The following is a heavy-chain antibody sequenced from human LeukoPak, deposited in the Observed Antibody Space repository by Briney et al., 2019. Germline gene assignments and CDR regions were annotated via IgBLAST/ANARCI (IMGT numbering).Heavy chain of an antibody. V-gene: IGHV3-23*01. J-gene: IGHJ4*02. CDR2: ISGSGGST. D-gene: IGHD5-18*01. CDR1: GFTFSSYA. CDR3: PKEDGYSYGYHFDY. Sequence: GGSLRLSCAASGFTFSSYAIRWVRQAPGKGLEWVSAISGSGGSTYYADSVKGRFTISRDNSKNTLYLQMNSLRAEDTAVYSCPKEDGYSYGYHFDYWGQGTLVTVSS.